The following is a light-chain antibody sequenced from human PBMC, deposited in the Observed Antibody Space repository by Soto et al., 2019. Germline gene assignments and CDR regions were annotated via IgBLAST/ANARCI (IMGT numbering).Light chain of an antibody. CDR1: SSNIEGNT. CDR2: IDH. CDR3: ATWDDDLSAAV. J-gene: IGLJ7*01. V-gene: IGLV1-44*01. Sequence: QSVLTQPPSLSGTPGQSVTLSCSGSSSNIEGNTVHWYQHLPGTAPKLLIYIDHNRPSGIPDRFSGSKSGTSASLAISGLQSEDEADYYCATWDDDLSAAVFGGGTQLTVL.